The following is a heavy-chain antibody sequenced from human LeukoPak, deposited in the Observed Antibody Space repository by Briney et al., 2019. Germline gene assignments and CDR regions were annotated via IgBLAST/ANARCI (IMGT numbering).Heavy chain of an antibody. CDR1: GGTFSSYA. V-gene: IGHV1-69*05. D-gene: IGHD3-3*01. J-gene: IGHJ4*02. CDR2: IIPIFGTA. CDR3: ARGDRTIFGVVTLFDY. Sequence: ASVKVSCKASGGTFSSYAISWVRQAPGQGLEWMGGIIPIFGTANYAQKFQARVTITTDESTSTAYMELSSLRSEDTAVYYCARGDRTIFGVVTLFDYWGQGTLVTVSS.